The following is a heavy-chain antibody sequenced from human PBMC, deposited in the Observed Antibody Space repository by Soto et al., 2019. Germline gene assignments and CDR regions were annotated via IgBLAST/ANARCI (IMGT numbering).Heavy chain of an antibody. CDR3: GKDTLDCGGGDCPLYYYYGMDV. CDR1: GFTFRSYG. J-gene: IGHJ6*02. V-gene: IGHV3-30*18. CDR2: ISNDGAKK. D-gene: IGHD2-21*02. Sequence: QVQLVESGGGVVQPGRSLRLSCAASGFTFRSYGMHWVRQAPGKGLEWLAVISNDGAKKYLADSVKGRLTISRDNSRNTLHLQMNSLSAGDTAVYYCGKDTLDCGGGDCPLYYYYGMDVWGQGTTVTVSS.